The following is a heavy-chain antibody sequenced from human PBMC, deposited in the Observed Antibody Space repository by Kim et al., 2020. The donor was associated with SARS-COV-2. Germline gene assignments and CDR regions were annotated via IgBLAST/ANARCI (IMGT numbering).Heavy chain of an antibody. D-gene: IGHD3-3*01. V-gene: IGHV1-46*01. J-gene: IGHJ2*01. CDR3: AGGTRSGTDWYFDL. Sequence: QKCEGRVTMTRDTSPSTVYMELSSLRSEDTAVYYCAGGTRSGTDWYFDLWGRGTLVTVSS.